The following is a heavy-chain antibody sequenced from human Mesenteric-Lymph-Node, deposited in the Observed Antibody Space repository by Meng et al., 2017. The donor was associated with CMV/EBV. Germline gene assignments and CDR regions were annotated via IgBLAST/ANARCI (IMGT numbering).Heavy chain of an antibody. CDR1: GTFSSYT. Sequence: GTFSSYTISWVRQAPGQGLEWMGGIIPIFATANYAQKFHGSVTITADESTSTAYLELRSLTSDDTAIYYCASGGRVTTMVPGVGYYWGQGTLVTVSS. V-gene: IGHV1-69*01. D-gene: IGHD3-10*01. CDR3: ASGGRVTTMVPGVGYY. CDR2: IIPIFATA. J-gene: IGHJ4*02.